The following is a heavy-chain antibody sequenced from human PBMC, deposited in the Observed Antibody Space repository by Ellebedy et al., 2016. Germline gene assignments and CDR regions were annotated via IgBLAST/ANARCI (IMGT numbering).Heavy chain of an antibody. D-gene: IGHD6-6*01. CDR2: IYYSGST. CDR1: GGSISSGPYY. Sequence: SETLSLXXTVSGGSISSGPYYWNWIRQPAGKGLEWIGYIYYSGSTNYNPSLKSRVTISVDTSKNQFSLKLSSVTAADTAVYYCARVVAARPDFWYYYYMDVWGKGTTVTVSS. CDR3: ARVVAARPDFWYYYYMDV. V-gene: IGHV4-61*10. J-gene: IGHJ6*03.